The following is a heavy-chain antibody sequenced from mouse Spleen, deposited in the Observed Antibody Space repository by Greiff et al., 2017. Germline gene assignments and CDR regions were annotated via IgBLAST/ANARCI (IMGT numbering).Heavy chain of an antibody. J-gene: IGHJ2*01. Sequence: EVKLVESGGGLVKPGGSLKLSCAASGFTFSSYAMSWVRQTPEKRLEWVATISSGGSYTYYPDSVKGRFTISRDNAKNTLYLQMSSLRSEDTAMYYCARHEAARAPYYFDYWGQGTTLTVSS. CDR3: ARHEAARAPYYFDY. D-gene: IGHD3-1*01. CDR2: ISSGGSYT. CDR1: GFTFSSYA. V-gene: IGHV5-9-3*01.